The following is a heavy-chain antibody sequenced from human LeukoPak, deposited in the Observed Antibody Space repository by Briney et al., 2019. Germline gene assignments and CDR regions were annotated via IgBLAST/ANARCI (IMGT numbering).Heavy chain of an antibody. CDR1: GGSFSGYY. CDR2: IYYSGST. V-gene: IGHV4-30-4*01. D-gene: IGHD3-10*01. J-gene: IGHJ4*02. CDR3: ARGGFGELFLDY. Sequence: SETLSLTCAVYGGSFSGYYWSWIRQPPGKGLEWIGYIYYSGSTYYNPSLKSRVTISVDTSKNQFSLKLSSVTAADTAVYYCARGGFGELFLDYWGQGTLVTVSS.